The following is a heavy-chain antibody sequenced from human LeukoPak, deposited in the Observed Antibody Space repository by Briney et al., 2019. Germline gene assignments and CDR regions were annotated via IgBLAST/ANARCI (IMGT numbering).Heavy chain of an antibody. D-gene: IGHD4-23*01. CDR3: ASGIDYGGNSDYFDY. V-gene: IGHV4-59*01. Sequence: PSETLSLTCTVSGGSISSYYWSWIRQPPGKGLEWIGYIYYSGSTNYNPSLKSRVTISVDTSKNQFSLKLSSVAAADTAVYYCASGIDYGGNSDYFDYWGQGTLVTVSS. CDR2: IYYSGST. J-gene: IGHJ4*02. CDR1: GGSISSYY.